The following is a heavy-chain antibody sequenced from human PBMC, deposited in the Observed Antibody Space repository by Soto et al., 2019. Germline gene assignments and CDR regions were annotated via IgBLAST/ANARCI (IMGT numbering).Heavy chain of an antibody. CDR3: ARISGGSPYYYAMDV. V-gene: IGHV2-26*01. CDR2: IFSSDEK. J-gene: IGHJ6*02. D-gene: IGHD3-10*01. CDR1: GFSLTNNKMG. Sequence: QVTLKESGPVLVKPTETLTLTCTVSGFSLTNNKMGVSWIRQPPGKALEWLANIFSSDEKSYSTSLKSRVTISQDTSKSQVFLKVTNMDPVDTATYYCARISGGSPYYYAMDVRGQGTTVTVSS.